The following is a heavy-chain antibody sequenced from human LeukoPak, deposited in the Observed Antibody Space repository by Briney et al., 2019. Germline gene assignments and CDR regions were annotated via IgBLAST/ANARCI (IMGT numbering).Heavy chain of an antibody. V-gene: IGHV4-34*01. Sequence: IPSETLSLTCAVYGGSFSGYYWSWIRQPPEKGLEWIGEINHSGSTNYNPSLKSRVTISVDTSKNQFSLKLSSVTAADTAVYYCARIRSKYYYDSSGYYGFDYWGQGTLVTVSS. CDR1: GGSFSGYY. CDR2: INHSGST. D-gene: IGHD3-22*01. CDR3: ARIRSKYYYDSSGYYGFDY. J-gene: IGHJ4*02.